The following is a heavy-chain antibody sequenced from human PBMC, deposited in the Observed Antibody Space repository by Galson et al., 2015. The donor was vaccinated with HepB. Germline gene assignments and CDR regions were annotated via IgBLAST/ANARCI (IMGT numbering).Heavy chain of an antibody. CDR3: ARDRRLKTWAPIGMDV. CDR2: IYSGGST. D-gene: IGHD1-26*01. J-gene: IGHJ6*02. V-gene: IGHV3-53*01. CDR1: GFTVSSNY. Sequence: SLRLSCAASGFTVSSNYMSWVRQAPGKGLEWVSVIYSGGSTYYADSVKGRFTISRDNSKNTLYLQMNSLRAEDTAVYYCARDRRLKTWAPIGMDVWGQGTTVTVSS.